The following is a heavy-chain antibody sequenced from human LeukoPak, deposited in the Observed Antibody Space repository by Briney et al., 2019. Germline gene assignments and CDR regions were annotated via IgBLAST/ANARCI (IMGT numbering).Heavy chain of an antibody. CDR3: ARMAGAGYYFYMDV. D-gene: IGHD6-19*01. CDR1: GFTFDDHG. CDR2: INWNGGSI. V-gene: IGHV3-20*04. Sequence: PGGSLRLSCAASGFTFDDHGMSWVRQAPGKGLEWVSGINWNGGSIGYADSVKGRFTISRDNAKNSLYLQMNSLGAEDTALYYWARMAGAGYYFYMDVWGKGTTVTVSS. J-gene: IGHJ6*03.